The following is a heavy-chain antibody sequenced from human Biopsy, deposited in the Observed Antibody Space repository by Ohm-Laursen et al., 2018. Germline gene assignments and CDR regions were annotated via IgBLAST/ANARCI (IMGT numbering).Heavy chain of an antibody. CDR3: AADINVWNVNY. CDR2: FAPENGKT. Sequence: ASVKVSCKVSGYAVTEFSMHWVRQAPGKGLKWMGGFAPENGKTIYAQKFQGRVTMTEDTSTDTAYMELSSLRSEDTAVYYCAADINVWNVNYWGQGTQVTVSS. CDR1: GYAVTEFS. J-gene: IGHJ4*02. V-gene: IGHV1-24*01. D-gene: IGHD1-1*01.